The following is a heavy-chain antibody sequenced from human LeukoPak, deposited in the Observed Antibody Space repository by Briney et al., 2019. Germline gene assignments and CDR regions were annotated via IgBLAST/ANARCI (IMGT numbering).Heavy chain of an antibody. V-gene: IGHV6-1*01. J-gene: IGHJ5*02. D-gene: IGHD2-2*01. CDR1: GDSVSSNSAA. CDR2: TYYRSKWYN. CDR3: ARRLTQYDCFDP. Sequence: SQTLSLTCAISGDSVSSNSAAWNWIRQSASRGIEWLGRTYYRSKWYNDYAVSVKSRITINPDTSKNQFSLQLNSVTPEDTAVYYCARRLTQYDCFDPWGQGILVTVSS.